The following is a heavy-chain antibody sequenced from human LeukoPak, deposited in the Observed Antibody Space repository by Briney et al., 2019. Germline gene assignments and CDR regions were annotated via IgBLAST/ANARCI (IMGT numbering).Heavy chain of an antibody. V-gene: IGHV1-69*02. D-gene: IGHD3-10*01. CDR2: IIPILGIA. J-gene: IGHJ4*02. CDR3: ATNYYGSGSYTYYFDY. CDR1: GGTFSSYT. Sequence: SVKVSCKASGGTFSSYTISWVRQAPGQGREWMGRIIPILGIANYAQKFQGRVTITADKSTSTAYMELSSLRSEDTAVYYCATNYYGSGSYTYYFDYWGQGTLVTVSS.